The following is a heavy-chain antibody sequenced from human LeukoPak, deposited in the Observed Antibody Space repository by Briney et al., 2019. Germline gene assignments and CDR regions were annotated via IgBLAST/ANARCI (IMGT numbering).Heavy chain of an antibody. D-gene: IGHD6-13*01. CDR3: ARDGDRGIAAAGKPYYYYMDV. V-gene: IGHV1-2*02. CDR2: INPNSGGT. Sequence: GASVKVSCRASGYTFTGYYMHWVRQAPGQGLEWMGWINPNSGGTNYAQKFQGRVTMTGDTSISTAYMELSRLRSDDTAVYYCARDGDRGIAAAGKPYYYYMDVWGKGTTVTVSS. CDR1: GYTFTGYY. J-gene: IGHJ6*03.